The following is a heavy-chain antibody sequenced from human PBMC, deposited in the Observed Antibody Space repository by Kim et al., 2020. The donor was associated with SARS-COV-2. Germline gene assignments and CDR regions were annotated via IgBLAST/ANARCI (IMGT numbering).Heavy chain of an antibody. D-gene: IGHD6-13*01. Sequence: KSRVTISVDTSKNQFSLKLSSVTAADTAVYYCARTVAAAGTDYYYYGMDVWGQGTTVTVSS. CDR3: ARTVAAAGTDYYYYGMDV. V-gene: IGHV4-31*02. J-gene: IGHJ6*02.